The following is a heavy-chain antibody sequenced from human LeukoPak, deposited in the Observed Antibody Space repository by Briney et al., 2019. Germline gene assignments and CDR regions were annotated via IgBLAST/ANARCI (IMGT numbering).Heavy chain of an antibody. D-gene: IGHD2-21*02. V-gene: IGHV3-9*01. CDR3: AKDYCGGDCYSGWYFDF. J-gene: IGHJ2*01. CDR1: GITFRSNW. CDR2: ISYNSDTI. Sequence: GGSLRLSCAASGITFRSNWMNWVRQAPGKGLEWVSGISYNSDTIAYADSVKGRFTISRDNAKNSLYLQMNSLRAEDTALYYCAKDYCGGDCYSGWYFDFWGRGTLVTVSS.